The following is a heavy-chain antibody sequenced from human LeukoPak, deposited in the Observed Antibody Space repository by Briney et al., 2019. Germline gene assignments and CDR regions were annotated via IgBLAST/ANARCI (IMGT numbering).Heavy chain of an antibody. D-gene: IGHD5-12*01. J-gene: IGHJ4*02. Sequence: GASVKASCKASGYTFTSYAMNWVRQAPGRGLEWMGWINTNTGNPTYAQGFTGRFVFSLDTSVSTAYLQISSLKAEDTAVYYCASDLDSGVFDYWGQGTLVTVSS. CDR1: GYTFTSYA. V-gene: IGHV7-4-1*02. CDR3: ASDLDSGVFDY. CDR2: INTNTGNP.